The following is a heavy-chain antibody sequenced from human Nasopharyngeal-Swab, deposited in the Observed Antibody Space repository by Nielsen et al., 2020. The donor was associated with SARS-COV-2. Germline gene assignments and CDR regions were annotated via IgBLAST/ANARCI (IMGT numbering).Heavy chain of an antibody. Sequence: GGSLRLSCAPSGLTFSSYSMNWVRQAPGKGLEWVSSISSSSSYIYYADSVKGRFTITRDNATNSLYLQMTSLRAEDTAVYYCASDFDGDDSDYWGQGTLVTVSS. J-gene: IGHJ4*02. CDR2: ISSSSSYI. CDR1: GLTFSSYS. V-gene: IGHV3-21*01. D-gene: IGHD4-17*01. CDR3: ASDFDGDDSDY.